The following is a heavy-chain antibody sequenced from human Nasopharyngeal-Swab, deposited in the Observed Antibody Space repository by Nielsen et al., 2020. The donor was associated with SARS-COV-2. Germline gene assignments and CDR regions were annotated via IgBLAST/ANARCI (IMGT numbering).Heavy chain of an antibody. D-gene: IGHD6-13*01. V-gene: IGHV3-9*01. CDR3: AKVGIAAAGSSY. CDR1: GFTFDDYA. Sequence: SLKISCAASGFTFDDYAMHWVRQAPGKGLEWVSGISWNSGSIGYADSVKGRITISRDNAKNSLYLQMNSLRAEDTALYYCAKVGIAAAGSSYWGQGTLVTVSS. CDR2: ISWNSGSI. J-gene: IGHJ4*02.